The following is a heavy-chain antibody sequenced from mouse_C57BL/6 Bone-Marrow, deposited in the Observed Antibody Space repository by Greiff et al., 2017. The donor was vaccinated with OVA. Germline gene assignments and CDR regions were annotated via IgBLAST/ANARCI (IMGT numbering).Heavy chain of an antibody. CDR1: GYSFTGYY. V-gene: IGHV1-43*01. CDR3: ARFSGGFAY. Sequence: VQLQQSGPELVKPGASVKISCKASGYSFTGYYMLWVKQSSEKSLEWIGEINPSTGGTSYNQKFKGKATLTVDKSSSTAYMQLKSLTSEDSAVYYCARFSGGFAYWGQGTLVTVSA. J-gene: IGHJ3*01. CDR2: INPSTGGT.